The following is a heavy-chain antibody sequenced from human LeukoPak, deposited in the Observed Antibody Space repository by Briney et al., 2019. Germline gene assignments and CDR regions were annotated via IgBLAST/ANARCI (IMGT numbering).Heavy chain of an antibody. D-gene: IGHD3-22*01. CDR2: IYYSGST. CDR1: GGSISSGGYY. V-gene: IGHV4-31*03. Sequence: SQTLSLTCTVSGGSISSGGYYWSWIRQHPGKGLEWIGYIYYSGSTYYNPSLKSRVTISVDTSKNQFSLKLSSVTAADTAVYYCARTLPTYYYDSSGFGISPWFDPWGQGTLVTVSS. CDR3: ARTLPTYYYDSSGFGISPWFDP. J-gene: IGHJ5*02.